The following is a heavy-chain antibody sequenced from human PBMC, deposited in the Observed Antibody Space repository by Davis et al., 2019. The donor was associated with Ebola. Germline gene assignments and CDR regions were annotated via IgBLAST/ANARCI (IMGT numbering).Heavy chain of an antibody. J-gene: IGHJ4*02. V-gene: IGHV3-23*01. Sequence: GESLKISCAASGFTFSSDAMSWVRQAPGQGLEWVSAISGSGGSTYYADSVKGRFTTSRDNSKTTLYLQMNSLRAEDTDVDYCAKGIRQQLATIFDYWGQGTLVTVSS. CDR1: GFTFSSDA. CDR2: ISGSGGST. CDR3: AKGIRQQLATIFDY. D-gene: IGHD6-13*01.